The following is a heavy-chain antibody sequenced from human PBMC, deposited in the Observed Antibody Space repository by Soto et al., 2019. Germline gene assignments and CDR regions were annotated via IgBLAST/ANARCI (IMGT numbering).Heavy chain of an antibody. D-gene: IGHD7-27*01. Sequence: GGSLRLSCAASGFTFTTAWINWVRQAPGKGLEWVGRIKSKTDGGTADFAAPVRGRFAISRDDSKSMVYLQMNSLTAEDTALYYCARVGTGAYYFDYWGLGTLVTVSS. CDR1: GFTFTTAW. CDR3: ARVGTGAYYFDY. CDR2: IKSKTDGGTA. V-gene: IGHV3-15*07. J-gene: IGHJ4*02.